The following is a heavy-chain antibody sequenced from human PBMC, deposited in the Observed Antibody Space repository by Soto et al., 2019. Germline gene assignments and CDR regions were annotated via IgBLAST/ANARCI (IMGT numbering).Heavy chain of an antibody. CDR1: GFSLSTSGVG. D-gene: IGHD3-16*02. CDR2: IYWNADK. V-gene: IGHV2-5*01. CDR3: AHSEQNYVWGSYRSTGWFDP. J-gene: IGHJ5*02. Sequence: QITLKESGPTLVKPTQTLTLTCTFSGFSLSTSGVGVGWIRQPPGKALEWLALIYWNADKRYSPSLKSRLTSTKDTSKNQVVLTMTNIDPVYTATYYCAHSEQNYVWGSYRSTGWFDPWGQGTLVTVSS.